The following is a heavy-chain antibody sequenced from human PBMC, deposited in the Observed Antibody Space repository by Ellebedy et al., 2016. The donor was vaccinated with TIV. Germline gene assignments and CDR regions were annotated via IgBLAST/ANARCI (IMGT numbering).Heavy chain of an antibody. CDR2: INQDGSEK. J-gene: IGHJ4*02. V-gene: IGHV3-7*05. CDR1: GFTFTTFW. Sequence: GESLKISCAASGFTFTTFWMSWVRQAPGKGLEWVGNINQDGSEKCYGDSVKGRFTISRDNAKNSVYLQMNSLRAEDTAVYYCAKSSVAATACFDHWGQGTLVTVSS. CDR3: AKSSVAATACFDH. D-gene: IGHD6-13*01.